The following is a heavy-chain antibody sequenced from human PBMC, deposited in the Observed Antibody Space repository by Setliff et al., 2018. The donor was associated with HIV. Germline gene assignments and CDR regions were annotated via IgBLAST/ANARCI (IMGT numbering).Heavy chain of an antibody. J-gene: IGHJ4*02. CDR3: ARVGPSAVPFPTVY. CDR2: ISAYDGDT. CDR1: NYTFTNYA. D-gene: IGHD4-4*01. V-gene: IGHV1-18*01. Sequence: ASVKVSCKASNYTFTNYAITWVRQAPGQRPEWMGWISAYDGDTKYARKFHNRLSMTADTSTTTAYMDLRGLTSDDTGVYYCARVGPSAVPFPTVYWGQGTLVTVSS.